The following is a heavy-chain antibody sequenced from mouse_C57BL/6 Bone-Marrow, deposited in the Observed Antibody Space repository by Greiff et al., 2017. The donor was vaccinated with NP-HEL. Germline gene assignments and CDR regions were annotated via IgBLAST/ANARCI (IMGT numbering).Heavy chain of an antibody. J-gene: IGHJ3*01. V-gene: IGHV1-64*01. D-gene: IGHD1-1*01. Sequence: QVQLKQPGAELVKPGASVKLSCKASGYTFTSYWMHWVKQRPGQGLEWIGMIHPNSGSTNYNEKFKSKATLTVDKSSSTAYMQLSSLTSEDSAVYYCAPLLLRSPWFADWGQGTLVTVSA. CDR2: IHPNSGST. CDR3: APLLLRSPWFAD. CDR1: GYTFTSYW.